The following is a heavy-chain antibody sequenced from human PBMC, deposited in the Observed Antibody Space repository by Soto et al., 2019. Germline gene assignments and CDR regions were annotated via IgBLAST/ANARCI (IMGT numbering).Heavy chain of an antibody. D-gene: IGHD5-12*01. CDR3: AREEYSGYERSRTFGPLSPNDY. V-gene: IGHV3-33*01. CDR1: GFTFSSYG. J-gene: IGHJ4*02. CDR2: IWYDGSNK. Sequence: GGSLRLSCAASGFTFSSYGMHWVRQAPGKGLEWVAVIWYDGSNKYYADSVKGRFTISRDNSKNTLYLQMNSLRAEDTAVYYCAREEYSGYERSRTFGPLSPNDYWGQGTLVTVSS.